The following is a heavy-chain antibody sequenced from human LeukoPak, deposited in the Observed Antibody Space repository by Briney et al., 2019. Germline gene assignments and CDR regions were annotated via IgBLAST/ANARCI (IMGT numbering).Heavy chain of an antibody. D-gene: IGHD4-17*01. J-gene: IGHJ5*02. V-gene: IGHV1-69*05. CDR3: ARVMRGDYYNWFEP. CDR1: GGTFSNYA. CDR2: IIPIFGTA. Sequence: SVKVSCKASGGTFSNYAISWVRQAPGQGLVWMGGIIPIFGTANYAQKFQGRVTITTDESTSTAYMELSSLRSEDTAVYYCARVMRGDYYNWFEPWGQGTLVTVSS.